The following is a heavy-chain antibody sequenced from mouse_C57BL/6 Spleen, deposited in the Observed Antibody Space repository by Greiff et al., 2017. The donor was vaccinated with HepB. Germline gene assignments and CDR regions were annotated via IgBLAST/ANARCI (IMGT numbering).Heavy chain of an antibody. V-gene: IGHV3-6*01. J-gene: IGHJ1*03. Sequence: EVHLVESGPGLVKPSQSLSLTCSVTGYSITSGYYWNWIRQFPGNKLEWMGYISYDGSNNYNPSLKNRISITRDTSKNQFFLKLNSVTTEDTATYYCARGPPYYYGSSYPGYFDVWGTGTTVTVSS. CDR1: GYSITSGYY. CDR2: ISYDGSN. CDR3: ARGPPYYYGSSYPGYFDV. D-gene: IGHD1-1*01.